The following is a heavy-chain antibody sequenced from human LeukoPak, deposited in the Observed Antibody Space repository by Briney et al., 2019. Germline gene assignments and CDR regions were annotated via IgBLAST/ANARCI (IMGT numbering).Heavy chain of an antibody. CDR1: GFSFEDYG. CDR3: AKHMRATNTYYFYGLDV. CDR2: ISWNGGST. J-gene: IGHJ6*02. D-gene: IGHD1-26*01. V-gene: IGHV3-9*01. Sequence: GGSLKLSCAATGFSFEDYGMHWVRQPPGKGLEWVSGISWNGGSTDYADSVKGRFTISRDNAKNSLYLQLSSLRPEDTALYYCAKHMRATNTYYFYGLDVWGQGTTVTVSS.